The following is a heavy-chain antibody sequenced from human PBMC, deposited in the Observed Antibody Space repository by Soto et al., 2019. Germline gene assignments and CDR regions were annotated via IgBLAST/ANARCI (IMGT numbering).Heavy chain of an antibody. CDR3: ARAGDFWSGLGAFDI. CDR1: GFTFSSYS. V-gene: IGHV3-21*01. J-gene: IGHJ3*02. CDR2: ISSSSSYI. D-gene: IGHD3-3*01. Sequence: GGSLRLSCAASGFTFSSYSMNWVRQAPGKGLEWVSSISSSSSYIYYADSVKGRFTISRDNAKNSLYLQMNSLRAEDTAVYYCARAGDFWSGLGAFDIWGQGTMVTVSS.